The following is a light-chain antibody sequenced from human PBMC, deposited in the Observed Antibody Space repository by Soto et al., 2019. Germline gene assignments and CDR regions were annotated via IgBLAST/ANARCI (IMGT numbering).Light chain of an antibody. CDR3: QQYDNPLT. CDR1: QDISNY. J-gene: IGKJ4*01. CDR2: DAS. Sequence: DIQMTQSPSSLSASVGDRVTITCQASQDISNYLNWYQQKPGKAPKLLIYDASNLETGVPSGFSGSGSGTDFTFTISSLQPEDIATYYCQQYDNPLTFGGGTKVDIK. V-gene: IGKV1-33*01.